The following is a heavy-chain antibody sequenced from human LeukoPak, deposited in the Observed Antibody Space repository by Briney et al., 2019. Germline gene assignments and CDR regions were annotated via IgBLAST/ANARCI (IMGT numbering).Heavy chain of an antibody. V-gene: IGHV1-69*13. CDR1: GYTFTSYD. Sequence: GASVKVSCKASGYTFTSYDINWVRQAPGQGLEWMGGIIPIFGTANYAQKFQGRVTITADESTSTAYMELSSLRSEDTAVYYCAREYCSSTSCYSYWGQGTLVTVSS. CDR3: AREYCSSTSCYSY. CDR2: IIPIFGTA. J-gene: IGHJ4*02. D-gene: IGHD2-2*02.